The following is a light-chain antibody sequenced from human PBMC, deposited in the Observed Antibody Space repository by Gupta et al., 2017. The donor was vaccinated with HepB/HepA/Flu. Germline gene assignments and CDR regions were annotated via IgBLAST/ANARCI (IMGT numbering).Light chain of an antibody. J-gene: IGKJ3*01. CDR1: QSVGSY. CDR3: QQRSNWPPGVT. V-gene: IGKV3-11*01. Sequence: ELVLTQSPATLSLSPGKRATLSCRASQSVGSYLAWYQQKPCQAPRLLIYDSSNRATGIPARFSGSGSGTDFTLTISSLQPEDFAVYYCQQRSNWPPGVTFGPGTRLDI. CDR2: DSS.